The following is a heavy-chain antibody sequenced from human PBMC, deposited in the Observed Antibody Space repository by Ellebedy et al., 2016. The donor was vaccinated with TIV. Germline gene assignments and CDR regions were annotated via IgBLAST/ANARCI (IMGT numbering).Heavy chain of an antibody. D-gene: IGHD4-23*01. Sequence: MLSETLSLTCHVPGGSISTFYWSWIRQPPGKGLEFIGYIYYIGITNYNPSLESRVAISIDTSENQFSLRLSSVTAADTAVYYCAAYYGGRFDYWGQGTLVTVSS. CDR2: IYYIGIT. V-gene: IGHV4-59*01. J-gene: IGHJ4*02. CDR3: AAYYGGRFDY. CDR1: GGSISTFY.